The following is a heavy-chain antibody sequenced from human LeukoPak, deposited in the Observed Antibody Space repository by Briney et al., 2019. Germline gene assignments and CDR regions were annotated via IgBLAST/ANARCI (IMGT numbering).Heavy chain of an antibody. J-gene: IGHJ3*02. CDR3: ARGRAVTEKAFDI. CDR1: GFTSSSYE. Sequence: GGSLRLSCAASGFTSSSYEMNWVRQAPGKGLEWVSYISSSGSTIYYADSVKGRFTISRDNAKNSLYLQMNSLRAEDTAVYYCARGRAVTEKAFDIWGQGTMVTVSS. CDR2: ISSSGSTI. V-gene: IGHV3-48*03. D-gene: IGHD4-17*01.